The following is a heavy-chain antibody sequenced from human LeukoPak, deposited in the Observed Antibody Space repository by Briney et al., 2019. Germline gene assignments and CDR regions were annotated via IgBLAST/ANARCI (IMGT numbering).Heavy chain of an antibody. D-gene: IGHD1-26*01. J-gene: IGHJ4*02. Sequence: GGSLRLSCVASGFTFSDYYMTWIRLAPGKGLEWISYIGGTGSPIYYADSVKGRFTISRDNAKKSLYLQMSSLRADDTAVYYCARTRGATDYWGQGTLDTVSS. CDR2: IGGTGSPI. V-gene: IGHV3-11*01. CDR3: ARTRGATDY. CDR1: GFTFSDYY.